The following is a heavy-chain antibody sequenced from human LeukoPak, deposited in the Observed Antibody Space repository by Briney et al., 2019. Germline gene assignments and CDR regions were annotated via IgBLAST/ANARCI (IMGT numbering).Heavy chain of an antibody. CDR2: IDPSDSYT. V-gene: IGHV5-10-1*01. CDR1: GYSFTSYW. Sequence: GESLKISCKGSGYSFTSYWISRVRQVPGKGLEWMGRIDPSDSYTNYSPSFQGHVTISADKSISTAYLQWSSLKASDTAMYYCARRVSSSGWFDPWGQGTLVTVSS. D-gene: IGHD6-6*01. J-gene: IGHJ5*02. CDR3: ARRVSSSGWFDP.